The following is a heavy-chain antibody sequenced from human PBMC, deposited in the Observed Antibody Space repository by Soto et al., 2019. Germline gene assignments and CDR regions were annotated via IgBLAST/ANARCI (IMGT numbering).Heavy chain of an antibody. CDR2: IIPIFGTA. CDR1: GGTFSSYA. D-gene: IGHD2-2*01. J-gene: IGHJ6*02. CDR3: ARDIVVVPAAWGVPEGNYYYYYGMDV. Sequence: QVQLVQSGAEVKKPGSSVKVSCKASGGTFSSYAISWVRQAPGQGLEWMGGIIPIFGTANYAQKFQGRVTITADESTSTAYMELSSLRSEDTAVYYCARDIVVVPAAWGVPEGNYYYYYGMDVWGQGTTVTVSS. V-gene: IGHV1-69*01.